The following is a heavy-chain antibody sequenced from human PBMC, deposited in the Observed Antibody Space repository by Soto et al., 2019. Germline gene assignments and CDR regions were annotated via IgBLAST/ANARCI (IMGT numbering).Heavy chain of an antibody. J-gene: IGHJ3*01. CDR1: GFTFSSYE. CDR2: ISSSGSTI. Sequence: PGGSLRLSCAASGFTFSSYEMNWVRQAPGKGLEWVSYISSSGSTIYYADSVKGRFTISRDNAKNSLYLQMNSLRAEDTAVYYCARRGTMDDAFDLWGQGTMVTVSS. CDR3: ARRGTMDDAFDL. D-gene: IGHD3-10*01. V-gene: IGHV3-48*03.